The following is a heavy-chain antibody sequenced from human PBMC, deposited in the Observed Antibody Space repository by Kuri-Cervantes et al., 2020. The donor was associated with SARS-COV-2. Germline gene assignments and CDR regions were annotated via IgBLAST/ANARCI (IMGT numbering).Heavy chain of an antibody. CDR3: SKNRHRICWTYLDY. D-gene: IGHD3-3*02. CDR2: ISYDGSNK. Sequence: GESLKISCAASETTFSSYAMHWVRQAPGKGLEWVGLISYDGSNKDYADSGKGRFTISRDNSNNSLYLHMNSLRAEDTAVYYFSKNRHRICWTYLDYWGQGALVTVSS. J-gene: IGHJ4*02. CDR1: ETTFSSYA. V-gene: IGHV3-30-3*02.